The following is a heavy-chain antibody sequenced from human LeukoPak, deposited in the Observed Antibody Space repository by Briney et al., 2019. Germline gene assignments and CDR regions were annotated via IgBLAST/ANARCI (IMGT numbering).Heavy chain of an antibody. J-gene: IGHJ4*02. D-gene: IGHD2-15*01. V-gene: IGHV4-30-2*01. CDR3: AREGWEDTGVVVLDY. CDR2: IYHSGST. CDR1: GGSISSGGYS. Sequence: SETLSLTCAVSGGSISSGGYSWSWIRQPPGKGLEWIGYIYHSGSTYYNPSLKSRVTISVDTSKNQFSLKLSSVTAADTAVYYCAREGWEDTGVVVLDYWGQGTLVTVSS.